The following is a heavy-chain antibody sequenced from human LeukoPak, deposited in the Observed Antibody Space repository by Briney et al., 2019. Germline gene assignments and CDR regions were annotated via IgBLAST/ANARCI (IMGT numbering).Heavy chain of an antibody. J-gene: IGHJ5*02. Sequence: SETLSLTCAVYGGSFSGYYWSWIRQPPGKGLEWIGEINHSGSTNYNPSLKSRVTISVDTSKNQFSLKLSSVTAADTAVYYCARGKSVCSSTSCYLRRTSWFDPWGQGTLVTVSS. CDR1: GGSFSGYY. CDR3: ARGKSVCSSTSCYLRRTSWFDP. D-gene: IGHD2-2*01. CDR2: INHSGST. V-gene: IGHV4-34*01.